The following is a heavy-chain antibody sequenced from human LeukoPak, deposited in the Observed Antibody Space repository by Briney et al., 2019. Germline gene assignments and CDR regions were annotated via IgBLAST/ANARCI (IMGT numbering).Heavy chain of an antibody. D-gene: IGHD3-22*01. J-gene: IGHJ4*02. Sequence: SETLSLTCAVYGGSFSGYYWSWIRQPPGKGLEWIGESNHSGSTKYNPSLKSRVTISVDTSKNQFSLKLSSVTAADTAVYYCASHYYYDSSGLTWGRGTLVTVSS. CDR2: SNHSGST. CDR3: ASHYYYDSSGLT. CDR1: GGSFSGYY. V-gene: IGHV4-34*01.